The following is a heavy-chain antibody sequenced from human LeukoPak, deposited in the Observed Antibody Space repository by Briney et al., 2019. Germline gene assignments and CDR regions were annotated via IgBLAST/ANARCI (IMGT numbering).Heavy chain of an antibody. Sequence: ASVKVSCKVSGYTLTELSMHWMRQAPGKGREWMGVFDPEDGETIYAQKFQGRVTMTEDSSTDTAYMELSSLRSEDTAVYYCATGPPYSSSWSYFDYWGQGTLVTVSS. V-gene: IGHV1-24*01. CDR3: ATGPPYSSSWSYFDY. J-gene: IGHJ4*02. CDR2: FDPEDGET. CDR1: GYTLTELS. D-gene: IGHD6-13*01.